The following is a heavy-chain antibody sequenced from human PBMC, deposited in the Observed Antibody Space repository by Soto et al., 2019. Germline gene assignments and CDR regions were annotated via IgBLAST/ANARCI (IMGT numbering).Heavy chain of an antibody. CDR1: GFTFGVYD. CDR2: VSYDGRKK. CDR3: ARSRDAYKVVDY. J-gene: IGHJ4*02. D-gene: IGHD1-1*01. V-gene: IGHV3-30*03. Sequence: QVQLVESGGGVVQPGTSLRLSCAASGFTFGVYDIHWVRQAPGKGLEWVGVVSYDGRKKFYLDSVKGRFTISIEHSEITVYLAMISLRPEDAALYYCARSRDAYKVVDYWGRGTLVTVSS.